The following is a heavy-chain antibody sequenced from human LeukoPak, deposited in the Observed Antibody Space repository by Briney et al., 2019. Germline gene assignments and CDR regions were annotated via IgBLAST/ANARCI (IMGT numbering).Heavy chain of an antibody. CDR3: SRDFVGADDY. CDR1: GFTLSKYW. D-gene: IGHD1-26*01. J-gene: IGHJ4*02. Sequence: PGGSLRLSCAASGFTLSKYWMHCVRQAPGKGPVWVSRINRDGSRIDYADSVKGRFTISRDSDKNTLYLQMNSLRAEDTAVYYCSRDFVGADDYWGQGTLVTVSS. CDR2: INRDGSRI. V-gene: IGHV3-74*01.